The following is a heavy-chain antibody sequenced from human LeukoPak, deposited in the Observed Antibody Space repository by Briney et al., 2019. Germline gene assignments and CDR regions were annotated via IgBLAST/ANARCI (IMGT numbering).Heavy chain of an antibody. J-gene: IGHJ4*01. CDR1: GYTFTGYY. CDR3: ARGDYYDSSGYHRCFDY. D-gene: IGHD3-22*01. CDR2: INPNSVGT. V-gene: IGHV1-2*02. Sequence: ASVKVSCKASGYTFTGYYMHWVRQAPGQGLEWMGWINPNSVGTNYAQKFQGRVTMTRDTSISTAYMELSRLRSDDTAASYCARGDYYDSSGYHRCFDYGGQATLVAVS.